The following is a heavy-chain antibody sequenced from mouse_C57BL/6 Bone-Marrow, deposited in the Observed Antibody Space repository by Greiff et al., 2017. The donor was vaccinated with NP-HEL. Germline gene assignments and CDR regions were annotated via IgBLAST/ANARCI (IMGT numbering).Heavy chain of an antibody. Sequence: QVQLQQPGAELVRPGSSVKLSCKASGYTFTSYWMHWVKQRPIQGLEWIGNIDPSDSETHYNQKFKDKATLTVDKSSSTAYMQLSSLTSEDSAVYYGASLYYYGSSRYFDVWGTGTTVTVSS. CDR2: IDPSDSET. D-gene: IGHD1-1*01. J-gene: IGHJ1*03. CDR3: ASLYYYGSSRYFDV. V-gene: IGHV1-52*01. CDR1: GYTFTSYW.